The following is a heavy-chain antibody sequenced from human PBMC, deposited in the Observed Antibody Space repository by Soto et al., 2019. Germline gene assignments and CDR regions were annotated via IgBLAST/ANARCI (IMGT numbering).Heavy chain of an antibody. CDR3: ARVALMGVVNSPLFFFAL. D-gene: IGHD2-15*01. J-gene: IGHJ4*02. CDR2: ISTRVTTI. Sequence: PGGSLRLSCSASGFNFNIYGMTWVRQAPGKGLEWISDISTRVTTIHYADSVRDRFTISRDNAKNTLYLHLTSLRDEDTAVYYCARVALMGVVNSPLFFFALWGQGTPVTVSS. V-gene: IGHV3-48*03. CDR1: GFNFNIYG.